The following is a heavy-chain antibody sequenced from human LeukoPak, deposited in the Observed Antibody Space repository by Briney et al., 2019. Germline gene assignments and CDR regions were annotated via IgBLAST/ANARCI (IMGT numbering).Heavy chain of an antibody. J-gene: IGHJ3*02. Sequence: GGSLRLSCAASGFTFSSYGMHWVRQAPGKGLEWVAVISYDGSNKYYADSVKGRFTISRDNSKNTLYLQMNSLRAEDTAVYYCARGWDEYSSSADAFDIWGQGTMVTVSS. CDR2: ISYDGSNK. CDR3: ARGWDEYSSSADAFDI. D-gene: IGHD6-6*01. CDR1: GFTFSSYG. V-gene: IGHV3-30*03.